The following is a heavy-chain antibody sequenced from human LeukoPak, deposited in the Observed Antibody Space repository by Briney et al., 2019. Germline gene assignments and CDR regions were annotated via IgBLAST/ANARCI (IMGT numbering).Heavy chain of an antibody. Sequence: PGGSLRLSCAASGFTFSSYAMSWVRQAPGQGLEWMGWISAYNGNTNYAQKLQGRVTMTTDTSTSTAYMELRSLRSDDTAVYYCARVKRGYYDSSGLSDWGQGTLVTVSS. CDR3: ARVKRGYYDSSGLSD. J-gene: IGHJ4*02. V-gene: IGHV1-18*01. D-gene: IGHD3-22*01. CDR2: ISAYNGNT. CDR1: GFTFSSYA.